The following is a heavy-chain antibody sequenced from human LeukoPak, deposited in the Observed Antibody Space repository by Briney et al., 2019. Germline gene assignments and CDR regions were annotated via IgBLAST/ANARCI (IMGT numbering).Heavy chain of an antibody. V-gene: IGHV1-69*13. J-gene: IGHJ5*02. D-gene: IGHD5-24*01. CDR1: GGTFINYA. CDR3: AKSSNYIQAGVGNWFDP. CDR2: IIPIFGTA. Sequence: GASVKVSCKASGGTFINYAISWVRQAPGQGLEWMGGIIPIFGTANYAQKFQGRVTITADESTSTAYMELTSLRSEDTAVYYCAKSSNYIQAGVGNWFDPWGQGTLVTVSS.